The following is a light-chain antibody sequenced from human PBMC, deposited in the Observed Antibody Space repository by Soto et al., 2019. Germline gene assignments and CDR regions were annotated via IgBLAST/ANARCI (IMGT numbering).Light chain of an antibody. J-gene: IGKJ4*01. Sequence: DIVLTQSPATLSLSPGERATLSCRASQSISSSLAWYQQKPGQAPRLLIYDASNRATGIPARFSGSGSGSDFTLTISSLEPEDFAVYYCQQRSSWPLTFGGGTKVEIK. CDR1: QSISSS. V-gene: IGKV3-11*01. CDR3: QQRSSWPLT. CDR2: DAS.